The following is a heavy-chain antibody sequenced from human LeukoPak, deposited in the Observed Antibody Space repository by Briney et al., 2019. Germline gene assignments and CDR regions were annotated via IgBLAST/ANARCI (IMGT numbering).Heavy chain of an antibody. J-gene: IGHJ6*02. V-gene: IGHV1-24*01. Sequence: ASVKVSCKASGYTFTSYGISWVRQAPGKGLEWMGGFDPEDGETIYAQKFQGRVTMTEDTSTDTAYMELSSLRSEDTAVYYCATPRGPKLVPQYYYYGMDVWGQGTTVTVSS. D-gene: IGHD6-6*01. CDR2: FDPEDGET. CDR1: GYTFTSYG. CDR3: ATPRGPKLVPQYYYYGMDV.